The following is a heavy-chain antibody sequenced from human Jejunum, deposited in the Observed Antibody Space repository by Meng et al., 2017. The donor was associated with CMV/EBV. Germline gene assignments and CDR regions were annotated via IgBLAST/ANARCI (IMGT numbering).Heavy chain of an antibody. CDR2: ITHSGST. V-gene: IGHV4-34*01. Sequence: RLNQGGAGLLKPSEALSLAWGGYGAPFSGYWSWVRQPPGKGLEWIGEITHSGSTNYNVSLKSRVTISIDTSKNQFSLKLSSVTATDTAVYYCAPGFRSWSGSYSSWGQGTLVTVSS. CDR1: GAPFSGY. J-gene: IGHJ4*02. CDR3: APGFRSWSGSYSS. D-gene: IGHD1-26*01.